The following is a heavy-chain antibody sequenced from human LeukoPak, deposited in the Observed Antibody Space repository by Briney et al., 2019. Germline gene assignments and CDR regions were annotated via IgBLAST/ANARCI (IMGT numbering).Heavy chain of an antibody. D-gene: IGHD3-3*01. Sequence: SVKASCKASGGTFSSYAISWVRQAPGQGLEWMGRIIPIFGTANYAQKFQGRVTITADESTSTAYMELSSLRSEDTAVYYCARDATTYYDFWSGYYRSREKFDYWGQGTLVTVSS. J-gene: IGHJ4*02. V-gene: IGHV1-69*13. CDR3: ARDATTYYDFWSGYYRSREKFDY. CDR1: GGTFSSYA. CDR2: IIPIFGTA.